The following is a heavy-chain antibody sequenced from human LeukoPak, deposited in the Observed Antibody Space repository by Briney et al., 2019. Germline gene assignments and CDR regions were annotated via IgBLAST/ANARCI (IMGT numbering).Heavy chain of an antibody. Sequence: GESLKISCKGSGYSFTSYCIGWVRRMPGKGREWMGVIYPGDSDTRYSPSFQGQVTISADKSISTAYLQGSSLKASDTAMYYCARQIPVRPGGYFDYWGKGTLVTVSS. CDR2: IYPGDSDT. V-gene: IGHV5-51*01. CDR3: ARQIPVRPGGYFDY. D-gene: IGHD1-1*01. J-gene: IGHJ4*02. CDR1: GYSFTSYC.